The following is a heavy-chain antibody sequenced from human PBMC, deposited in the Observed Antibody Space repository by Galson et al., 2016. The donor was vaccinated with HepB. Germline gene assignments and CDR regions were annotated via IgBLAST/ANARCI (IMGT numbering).Heavy chain of an antibody. V-gene: IGHV1-2*02. CDR2: INPNSGVT. CDR1: EYSFTDYY. Sequence: SVKVSCKASEYSFTDYYIHWLRQAPGQGLEWMGWINPNSGVTYYAQKFQGRVTLTRDTSVSTAYMEVTSLKSDDTAFYYCAKVADSPGFYYQGRFDYWGQGTLITVSS. CDR3: AKVADSPGFYYQGRFDY. D-gene: IGHD3-22*01. J-gene: IGHJ4*02.